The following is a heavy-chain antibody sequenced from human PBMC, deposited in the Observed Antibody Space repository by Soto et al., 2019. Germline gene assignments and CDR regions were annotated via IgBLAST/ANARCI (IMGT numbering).Heavy chain of an antibody. CDR2: INHSGST. J-gene: IGHJ4*02. CDR1: GGAFSGYY. Sequence: QVQLQQWGAGLLKPSETLSLTCAVYGGAFSGYYWTWIRQPPGTGLEWIGEINHSGSTNYNPSLKSGVTISVDTSKSQFSLKLTSVTAADAAVYYCARDKITGLFAYWGQGTLVTVSS. V-gene: IGHV4-34*01. D-gene: IGHD2-8*02. CDR3: ARDKITGLFAY.